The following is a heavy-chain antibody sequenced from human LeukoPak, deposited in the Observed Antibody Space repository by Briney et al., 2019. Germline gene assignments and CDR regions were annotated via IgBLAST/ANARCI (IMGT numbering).Heavy chain of an antibody. D-gene: IGHD2-15*01. CDR1: GYSFTSYW. Sequence: GESLKISFKGSGYSFTSYWIGWVRPMPGKGLEWMGIIYPGDSDTRYSPSFQGQVTISADKSISTAYLQWSSLKASDTAMYYCARQLCSGGSCYDWFDPWGQGTLVTVSS. V-gene: IGHV5-51*01. J-gene: IGHJ5*02. CDR2: IYPGDSDT. CDR3: ARQLCSGGSCYDWFDP.